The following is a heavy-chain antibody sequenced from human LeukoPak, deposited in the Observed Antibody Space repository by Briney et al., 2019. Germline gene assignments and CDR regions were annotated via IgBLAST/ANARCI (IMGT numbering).Heavy chain of an antibody. V-gene: IGHV4-39*01. J-gene: IGHJ4*02. CDR3: ARLPMAMGVFDY. D-gene: IGHD3-10*01. CDR1: GGSINGSSSYY. CDR2: IYYSGST. Sequence: SETLSLTCAVSGGSINGSSSYYWGWIRQPPGKGLEWIGSIYYSGSTYHNPSLKSRVTISVDTSKNQFSLKLSSVTAADTAVYYCARLPMAMGVFDYWGQGTLVTVSS.